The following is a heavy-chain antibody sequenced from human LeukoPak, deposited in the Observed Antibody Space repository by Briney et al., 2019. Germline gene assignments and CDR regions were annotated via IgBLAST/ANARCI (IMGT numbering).Heavy chain of an antibody. CDR3: ARELTTDAFDL. D-gene: IGHD4-17*01. Sequence: SETLSLTCTVSGYSISSGYYWDWIRQPPGKGLEWIGSTNHTGSTYYNPSLKSRVTISVDTSKNQFSLKLSSVTAADTAVYYCARELTTDAFDLWGQGTMVTVSS. J-gene: IGHJ3*01. CDR2: TNHTGST. CDR1: GYSISSGYY. V-gene: IGHV4-38-2*02.